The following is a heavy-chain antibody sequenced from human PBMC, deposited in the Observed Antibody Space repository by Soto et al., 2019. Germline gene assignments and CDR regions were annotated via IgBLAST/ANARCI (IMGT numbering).Heavy chain of an antibody. CDR2: ISSSSSTI. D-gene: IGHD3-22*01. J-gene: IGHJ4*02. CDR1: GFTFSSYS. V-gene: IGHV3-48*02. Sequence: GGSLRLSCAASGFTFSSYSMNWVRQAPGKGLEWVSYISSSSSTIYYADSVKGRFTISRDNAKNSLYLQMNSLRDKDTAVYYSARGSDSSGYYFFDYWGQGTLVTVSS. CDR3: ARGSDSSGYYFFDY.